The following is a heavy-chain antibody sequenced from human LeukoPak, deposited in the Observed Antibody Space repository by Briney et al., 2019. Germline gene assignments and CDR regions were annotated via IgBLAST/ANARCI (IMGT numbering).Heavy chain of an antibody. D-gene: IGHD6-13*01. V-gene: IGHV5-51*01. CDR1: GYSFTSYW. CDR3: ARRAIAAVNGMDV. J-gene: IGHJ6*02. Sequence: GESLRISCKGSGYSFTSYWIGWVRQMPGKGLEWMGIIYPGDSDTRYSPSFQGQVTISADKSISTAYLQWSSLKASDTAMYYCARRAIAAVNGMDVWGQGTTVTVSS. CDR2: IYPGDSDT.